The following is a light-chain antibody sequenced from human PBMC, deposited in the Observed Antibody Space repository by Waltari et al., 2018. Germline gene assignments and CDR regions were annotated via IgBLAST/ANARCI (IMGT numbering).Light chain of an antibody. V-gene: IGKV3-15*01. CDR1: QSVGPN. J-gene: IGKJ1*01. CDR3: QQYHDWPRT. Sequence: DIVMTQSPATLSVSPGERATLSCRASQSVGPNLAWYQQKPGQAPRVLIYGASSRPAGVPGTFSGSGSGTEFTLTISSVQSEDLAVYYCQQYHDWPRTFGQGTKVEFK. CDR2: GAS.